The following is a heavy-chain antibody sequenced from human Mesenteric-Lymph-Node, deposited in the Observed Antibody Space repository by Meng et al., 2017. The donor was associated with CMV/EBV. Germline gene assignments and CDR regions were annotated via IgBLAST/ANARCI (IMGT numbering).Heavy chain of an antibody. CDR3: ARAGGVVVPAAMFDP. J-gene: IGHJ5*02. Sequence: GSISSVGYDWGWIRQHPGKGLGWIGYIYYSGITYYNPSLKSRVTISVDTSKNQFSLKLSSVTAADTAVYYCARAGGVVVPAAMFDPWGQGTLVTVSS. CDR1: GSISSVGYD. V-gene: IGHV4-31*02. CDR2: IYYSGIT. D-gene: IGHD2-2*01.